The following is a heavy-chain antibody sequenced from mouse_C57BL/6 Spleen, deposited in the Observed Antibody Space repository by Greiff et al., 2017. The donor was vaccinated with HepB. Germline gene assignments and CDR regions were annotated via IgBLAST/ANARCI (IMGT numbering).Heavy chain of an antibody. J-gene: IGHJ4*01. V-gene: IGHV1-82*01. CDR2: IYPGDGDT. CDR3: ARGGLRRDYYAMDY. D-gene: IGHD2-4*01. CDR1: GSAFSSSW. Sequence: LVEPGASVKISCKASGSAFSSSWMNWVKQRPGKGLEWIGRIYPGDGDTNYNGKFKGKATLTADKSSSTAYMQLSSLTSEDSAVYFCARGGLRRDYYAMDYWGQGTSVTVSS.